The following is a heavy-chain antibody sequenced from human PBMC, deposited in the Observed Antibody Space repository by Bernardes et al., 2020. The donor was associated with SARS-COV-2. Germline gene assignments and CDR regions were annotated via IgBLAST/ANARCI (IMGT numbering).Heavy chain of an antibody. V-gene: IGHV3-74*01. D-gene: IGHD3-10*01. Sequence: GGSLRLSCAASGFSSSGYWMHWVRQAPGKGLVWVSRVNSDGSNTIYADSVKGRFTISRDSSKNMVYLQMNSLRAEDTAVYYCARKTGHDYGMDVWGQGTTVTVSS. CDR2: VNSDGSNT. CDR1: GFSSSGYW. CDR3: ARKTGHDYGMDV. J-gene: IGHJ6*02.